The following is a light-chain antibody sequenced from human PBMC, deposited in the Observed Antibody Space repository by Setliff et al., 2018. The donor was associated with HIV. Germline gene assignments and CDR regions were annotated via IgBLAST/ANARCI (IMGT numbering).Light chain of an antibody. Sequence: QPALTQPPSISATPGETVIISCSGSNSNIGNNYVSWYHQLPGAAPRLLIYENYKRPSDIPDRFSGSKSGSSATLVITGLQTGDEADYYCGTWDNSLNIVLFGGGTKVTVL. CDR2: ENY. J-gene: IGLJ3*02. CDR3: GTWDNSLNIVL. CDR1: NSNIGNNY. V-gene: IGLV1-51*01.